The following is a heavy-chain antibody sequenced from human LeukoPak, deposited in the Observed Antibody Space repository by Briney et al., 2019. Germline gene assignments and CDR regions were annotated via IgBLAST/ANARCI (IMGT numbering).Heavy chain of an antibody. J-gene: IGHJ4*02. D-gene: IGHD6-13*01. CDR2: IKQDGSEK. Sequence: PGGSLRLSCAASGFTFSSYWMSWVRQAPGKGLEWGANIKQDGSEKYYVDSVKGRFTISRDNAKNSLYLQMNSLRAEDTAVYYCARGTIAAAGYYYFDYWGQGTQVTVSS. CDR1: GFTFSSYW. CDR3: ARGTIAAAGYYYFDY. V-gene: IGHV3-7*04.